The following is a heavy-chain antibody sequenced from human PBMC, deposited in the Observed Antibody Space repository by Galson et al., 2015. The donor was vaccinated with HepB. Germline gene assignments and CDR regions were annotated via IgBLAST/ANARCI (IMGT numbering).Heavy chain of an antibody. J-gene: IGHJ6*02. CDR2: IWYDGSNK. CDR1: GFTFSSYG. V-gene: IGHV3-33*06. CDR3: AKDRDTAMVTTYYYYYYGMDV. D-gene: IGHD5-18*01. Sequence: SLRLSCAASGFTFSSYGMHWVRQAPGKGLEWVAVIWYDGSNKYYADSVKGRFTISRDNSRNTLYLQMNSLRAEDTAVYYCAKDRDTAMVTTYYYYYYGMDVWGQGTTVTISS.